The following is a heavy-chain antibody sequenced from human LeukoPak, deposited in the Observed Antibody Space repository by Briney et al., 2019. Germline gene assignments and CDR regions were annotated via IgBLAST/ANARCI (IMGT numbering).Heavy chain of an antibody. V-gene: IGHV3-23*01. D-gene: IGHD5-12*01. CDR2: ISGSGGST. CDR1: GFTFSSYA. J-gene: IGHJ4*02. Sequence: GGSLRPSCAAYGFTFSSYAMSWVRHAPGKGLEWVSAISGSGGSTYYADSVKGRFTISRDNSKNALYLQMNSLRAEDTAVYYCAKDLIPRGYDDFYYFDYWGQGTLVTVSS. CDR3: AKDLIPRGYDDFYYFDY.